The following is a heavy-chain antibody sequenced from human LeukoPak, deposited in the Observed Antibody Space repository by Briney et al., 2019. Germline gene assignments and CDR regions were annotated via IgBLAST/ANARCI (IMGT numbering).Heavy chain of an antibody. CDR3: AREPDYDSSGYGFDY. J-gene: IGHJ4*02. D-gene: IGHD3-22*01. CDR1: GGSISSGSYY. CDR2: IYTSGST. Sequence: PSETLSLTCTVSGGSISSGSYYWSWIRQPAGKGLEWIGRIYTSGSTNYNPSLKSRVTISVDTSKNQFSLKLSSVTAADTAVYYCAREPDYDSSGYGFDYWGQGTLVTVSS. V-gene: IGHV4-61*02.